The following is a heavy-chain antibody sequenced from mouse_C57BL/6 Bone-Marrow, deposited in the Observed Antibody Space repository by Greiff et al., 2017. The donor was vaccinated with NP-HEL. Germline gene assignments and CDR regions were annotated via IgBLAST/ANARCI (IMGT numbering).Heavy chain of an antibody. D-gene: IGHD1-1*01. V-gene: IGHV3-6*01. CDR1: GYSITSGYY. J-gene: IGHJ3*01. CDR3: GRDYYGSSPAWFAY. Sequence: EVQLQESGPGLVKPSQSLSLTCSVTGYSITSGYYWNWIRQFPGNKLEWMGYISYDGSNNYNPSLKNRISITRDTSKNQFFLKLNSVTTEDTATYYWGRDYYGSSPAWFAYWGQGTLVTVSA. CDR2: ISYDGSN.